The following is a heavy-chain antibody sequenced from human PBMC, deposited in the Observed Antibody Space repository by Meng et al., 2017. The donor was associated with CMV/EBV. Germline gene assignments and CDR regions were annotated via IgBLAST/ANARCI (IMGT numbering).Heavy chain of an antibody. J-gene: IGHJ5*02. CDR3: ARGVGGWFDP. CDR1: GGSFSGYY. D-gene: IGHD1-26*01. V-gene: IGHV4-34*01. CDR2: INHSGST. Sequence: QVQPQQWGAGIWKRSETLSLTCAVYGGSFSGYYWSWIRQPPGKGLEWIGEINHSGSTNYNPSLKSRVTISVDTSKNQFSLKLSSVTAADTAVYYCARGVGGWFDPWGQGTLVTVSS.